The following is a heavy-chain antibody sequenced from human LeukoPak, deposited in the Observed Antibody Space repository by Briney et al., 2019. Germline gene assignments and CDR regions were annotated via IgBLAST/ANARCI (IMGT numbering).Heavy chain of an antibody. CDR3: ARDEGDY. Sequence: SETLSLTGTVSGVSISSSSYYWGWIRQPPGKGLEWIESIYYSGSSYYNPSLKSRVTISVDTSKNQFYLKLSSVTAADTAVYCCARDEGDYWGQGTLVTGCS. J-gene: IGHJ4*02. CDR2: IYYSGSS. V-gene: IGHV4-39*07. CDR1: GVSISSSSYY.